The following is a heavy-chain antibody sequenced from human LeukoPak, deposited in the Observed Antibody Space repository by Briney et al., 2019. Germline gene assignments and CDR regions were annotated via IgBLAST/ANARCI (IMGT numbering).Heavy chain of an antibody. J-gene: IGHJ4*01. CDR2: ISGISDSI. V-gene: IGHV3-21*01. CDR1: GFTFSHYT. D-gene: IGHD3-3*01. Sequence: GGSLRLSCSASGFTFSHYTMNWVRQPPGKGLEWVSSISGISDSIHYADSVKGRFTISRDNANNSLHLQVDSLTAEDTAVYYCARDPLHYDLWSGYFDYWGHGTLVTVSS. CDR3: ARDPLHYDLWSGYFDY.